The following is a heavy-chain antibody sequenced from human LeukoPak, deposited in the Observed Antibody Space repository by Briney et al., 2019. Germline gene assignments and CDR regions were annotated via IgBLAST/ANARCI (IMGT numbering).Heavy chain of an antibody. J-gene: IGHJ4*02. D-gene: IGHD6-19*01. CDR1: GYSISSGYY. CDR2: IYHSGST. Sequence: SETLSLXCAVSGYSISSGYYWGWIRQPPGKGLEWIGSIYHSGSTYYNPSLKSRFTISVDTSKNHFSLKLSSVTAADTAVYYCARRARVAVDYWGQGTLVTVSS. CDR3: ARRARVAVDY. V-gene: IGHV4-38-2*01.